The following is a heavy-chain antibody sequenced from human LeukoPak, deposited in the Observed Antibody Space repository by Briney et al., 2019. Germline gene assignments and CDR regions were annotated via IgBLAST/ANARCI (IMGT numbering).Heavy chain of an antibody. J-gene: IGHJ4*02. CDR1: GFTFSSYW. CDR3: ARNKYGSGSYRAVDY. D-gene: IGHD3-10*01. V-gene: IGHV3-7*03. CDR2: IKQDGSEK. Sequence: GGSLRLSCAASGFTFSSYWMSWVRQAPGKGLEWVANIKQDGSEKYYVDSVKGRFTISRDNAKNSLYLQMNSLRAEDTAVYYCARNKYGSGSYRAVDYRGQGTLVTVSS.